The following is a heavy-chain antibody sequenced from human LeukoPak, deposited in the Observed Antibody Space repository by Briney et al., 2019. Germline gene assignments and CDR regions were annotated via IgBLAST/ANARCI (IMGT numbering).Heavy chain of an antibody. CDR3: ASLGYSKGYYYGMDV. J-gene: IGHJ6*02. CDR1: GFTFSSYW. V-gene: IGHV3-74*01. CDR2: INSDGSSA. Sequence: GGSLRLSCAASGFTFSSYWMHWVRQAPGKGLVWVSRINSDGSSASYADSVKGRFTISRDNAKNTLYLQMNSLRAEDTALYYCASLGYSKGYYYGMDVWGQGTTVTVSS. D-gene: IGHD4-11*01.